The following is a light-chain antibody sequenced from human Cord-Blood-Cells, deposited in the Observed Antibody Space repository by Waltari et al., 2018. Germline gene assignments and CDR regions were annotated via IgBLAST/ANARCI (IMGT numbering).Light chain of an antibody. V-gene: IGLV2-14*01. CDR3: SSYTSSSTRV. CDR2: DVS. CDR1: SSDVGGYNY. Sequence: QSALTQPASVSGSPGQSITISCTGTSSDVGGYNYASWYQQHPGKAPKLMIYDVSNRPSGFSNRFSGSKSGNTASLTISGLQAEDEADYYCSSYTSSSTRVFGGGTKLTVL. J-gene: IGLJ3*02.